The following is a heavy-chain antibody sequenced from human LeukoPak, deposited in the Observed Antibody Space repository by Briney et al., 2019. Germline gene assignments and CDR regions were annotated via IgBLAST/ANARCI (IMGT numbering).Heavy chain of an antibody. CDR2: VGPGDDPI. Sequence: GGSLRLSCAASGFSFSNYEMNWVRQAPGRGLEWISFVGPGDDPIYYSDSVKGRFTISRDNAKNSLYLQMNSLRAEDTALYYCAREKRDGYNYRSAFDIWGQGTMVTVSS. CDR1: GFSFSNYE. J-gene: IGHJ3*02. CDR3: AREKRDGYNYRSAFDI. D-gene: IGHD5-24*01. V-gene: IGHV3-48*03.